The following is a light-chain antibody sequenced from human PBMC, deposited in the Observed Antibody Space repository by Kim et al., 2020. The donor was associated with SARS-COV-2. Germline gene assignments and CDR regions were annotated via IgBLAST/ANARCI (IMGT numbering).Light chain of an antibody. CDR2: EDN. CDR1: SGSIASNY. Sequence: NFMLTQPHSASESPGKTVTISCTRSSGSIASNYAQWYQQRPGSSPTTLIYEDNQRPSGVPDRFSGSIDSSSNSASLTISGLKIEDEADYYCQSHDASYQVFGGGTQLTVL. V-gene: IGLV6-57*01. J-gene: IGLJ3*02. CDR3: QSHDASYQV.